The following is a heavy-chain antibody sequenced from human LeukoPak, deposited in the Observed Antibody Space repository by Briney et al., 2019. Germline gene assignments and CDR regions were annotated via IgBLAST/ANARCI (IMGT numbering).Heavy chain of an antibody. J-gene: IGHJ5*02. Sequence: SVKVSCKASGGTFSSYGISWVRQAPGQGLEWMGGIIPIFGTANYAQKFQGRVTITADESTSTAYMELSSLRSEDTAVYYCARWQQQLVLNWFDPWGQGTLVTVSS. CDR2: IIPIFGTA. CDR3: ARWQQQLVLNWFDP. D-gene: IGHD6-13*01. CDR1: GGTFSSYG. V-gene: IGHV1-69*13.